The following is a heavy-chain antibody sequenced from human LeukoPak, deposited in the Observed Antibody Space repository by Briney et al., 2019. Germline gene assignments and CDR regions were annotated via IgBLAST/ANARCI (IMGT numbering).Heavy chain of an antibody. CDR1: GFTFSSYA. D-gene: IGHD4-17*01. CDR2: ISYDGSNK. Sequence: PGRSLRLSCAASGFTFSSYAMHWVRQAPGKGLEWVAVISYDGSNKYYADSVKGRFTISRDNSKNTLYLQMNSLRAEDTAVYYCARVVPTVTPVWGQGTLVTVSS. J-gene: IGHJ4*02. CDR3: ARVVPTVTPV. V-gene: IGHV3-30-3*01.